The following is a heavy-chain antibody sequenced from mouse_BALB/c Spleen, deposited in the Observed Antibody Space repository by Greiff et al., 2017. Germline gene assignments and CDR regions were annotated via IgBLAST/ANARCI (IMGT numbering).Heavy chain of an antibody. Sequence: EVHLVESGGGLVKPGGSLKLSCAASGFAFSSYDMSWVRQTPEKRLEWVAYISSGGGSTYYPDTVKGRFTISRDNAKNTLYLQLSSLKSEDTAMYYCARQLGPYFDDWGQGTTLTVSS. CDR2: ISSGGGST. CDR1: GFAFSSYD. D-gene: IGHD3-1*01. V-gene: IGHV5-12-1*01. CDR3: ARQLGPYFDD. J-gene: IGHJ2*01.